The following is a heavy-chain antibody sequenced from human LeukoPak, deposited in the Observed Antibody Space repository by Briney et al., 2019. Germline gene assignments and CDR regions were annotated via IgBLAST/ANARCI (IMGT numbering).Heavy chain of an antibody. Sequence: GESLKISCKGSGYRFTSYWIGWVRQMPGKGLEWMGIIYPSDSVTRNSPSFQGQVTMSADKSISTAYLQWSSLKASDTGMYYRARQHRYCSGGSCYALDLWGQGTLVTVSS. CDR1: GYRFTSYW. D-gene: IGHD2-15*01. CDR2: IYPSDSVT. V-gene: IGHV5-51*01. J-gene: IGHJ5*02. CDR3: ARQHRYCSGGSCYALDL.